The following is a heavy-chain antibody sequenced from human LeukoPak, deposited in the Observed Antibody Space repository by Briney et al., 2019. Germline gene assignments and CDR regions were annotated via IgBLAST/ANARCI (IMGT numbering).Heavy chain of an antibody. D-gene: IGHD3-3*01. J-gene: IGHJ3*02. V-gene: IGHV3-21*01. CDR3: ARVSQLNFGVVIPGAFDI. CDR2: ISSSSSYI. Sequence: GGSLRLSCAASGFTFSSYSMNWVRQAPGKGLEWVSSISSSSSYIYYADSVKGRFTISRDNAKNSLYLQMNSLRAEDTAVYYCARVSQLNFGVVIPGAFDIWGQGTMVTVSS. CDR1: GFTFSSYS.